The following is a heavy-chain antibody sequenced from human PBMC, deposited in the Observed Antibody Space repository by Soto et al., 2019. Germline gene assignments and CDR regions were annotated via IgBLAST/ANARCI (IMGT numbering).Heavy chain of an antibody. V-gene: IGHV4-4*08. CDR1: GGYITEYY. Sequence: SETLCVTCTVAGGYITEYYWNWIRQSPGKGLEWIVSVSSTGSTVYNPSLTSRVTVSLDTSKNQFSLKLSSVTAADTAVYYCARQLIYWGQGTPVTVSS. CDR2: VSSTGST. CDR3: ARQLIY. D-gene: IGHD6-13*01. J-gene: IGHJ4*02.